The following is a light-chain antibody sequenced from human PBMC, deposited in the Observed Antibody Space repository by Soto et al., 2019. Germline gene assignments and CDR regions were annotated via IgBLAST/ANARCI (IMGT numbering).Light chain of an antibody. Sequence: EIVLTQSPATLSLSPGERATLSCRASQSVSSYLAWYQRKPGQPPRLLSYDASNRATGIPARVSGGGPGTDFTLTISSLEPEDFAVYYCQQRSSWPLLTFGGGTKVEIK. V-gene: IGKV3-11*01. CDR2: DAS. CDR1: QSVSSY. CDR3: QQRSSWPLLT. J-gene: IGKJ4*01.